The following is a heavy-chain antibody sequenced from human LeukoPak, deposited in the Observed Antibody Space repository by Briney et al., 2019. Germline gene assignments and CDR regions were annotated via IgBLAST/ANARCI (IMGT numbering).Heavy chain of an antibody. D-gene: IGHD2-2*01. CDR3: ARMGHVVPEIYYYYYYMDV. V-gene: IGHV3-7*01. Sequence: PGGSLRLSCAASGFTFSSYWMSWVRQAPGKGLEWVANIEQDGSEKYYVDSAKGRFTISRDNAKNSLYLQMNSLRAEDTAVYYCARMGHVVPEIYYYYYYMDVWGKGTTVTVSS. J-gene: IGHJ6*03. CDR1: GFTFSSYW. CDR2: IEQDGSEK.